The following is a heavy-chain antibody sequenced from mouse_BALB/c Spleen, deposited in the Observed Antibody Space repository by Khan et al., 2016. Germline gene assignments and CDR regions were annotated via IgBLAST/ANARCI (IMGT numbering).Heavy chain of an antibody. V-gene: IGHV9-3-1*01. J-gene: IGHJ1*01. CDR1: GYTFTNYG. Sequence: QIQLVQSGPELKKPGETVKISCKASGYTFTNYGMNWVKQAPGKALKWMGWINTYTGEPTYADDFKGRFAFSLETSVTTAYMQINNLKNEDTAIYFCARGRGAYWYFDVWGAGTTVTVSS. CDR2: INTYTGEP. CDR3: ARGRGAYWYFDV.